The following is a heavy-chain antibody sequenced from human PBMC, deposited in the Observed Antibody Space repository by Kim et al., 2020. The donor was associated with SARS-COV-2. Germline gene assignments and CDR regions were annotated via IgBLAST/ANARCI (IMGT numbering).Heavy chain of an antibody. CDR1: GGSFSGYY. CDR2: INHSGST. Sequence: SETLSLTCAVYGGSFSGYYWSWIRQPPGKGLEWIGEINHSGSTNYNPSLKSRVTISVDTSKNQFSLKLSSVTAADTAVYYCARGGSRFTRIAAAVDYWGQGTLVTVSS. CDR3: ARGGSRFTRIAAAVDY. V-gene: IGHV4-34*01. D-gene: IGHD6-13*01. J-gene: IGHJ4*02.